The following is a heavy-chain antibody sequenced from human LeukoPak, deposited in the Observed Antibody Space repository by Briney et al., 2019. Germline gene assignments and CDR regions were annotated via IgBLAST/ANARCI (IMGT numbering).Heavy chain of an antibody. D-gene: IGHD1-26*01. Sequence: SETLSLTCSVSGGSISSYYWSWIRQPPGKGLEWIGYIYYSGSTNYNPSLKSRVTISVDTSKNQFSLKLSSVTAADTAVYYCARDARVGATIYYHYYYMDVWGQGTTVTVSS. CDR2: IYYSGST. V-gene: IGHV4-59*01. CDR3: ARDARVGATIYYHYYYMDV. CDR1: GGSISSYY. J-gene: IGHJ6*03.